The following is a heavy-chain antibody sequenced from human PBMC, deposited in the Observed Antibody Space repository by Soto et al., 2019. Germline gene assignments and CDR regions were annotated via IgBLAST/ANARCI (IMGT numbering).Heavy chain of an antibody. CDR2: IYYSGHT. Sequence: SETLSLTCAVSGGSFSSSYYWGWLRRPPGKGLEWLGNIYYSGHTYYNPSLKSRFAMSVDTSKNQFSLTLTSVTAADTAVYYCARYCLRGRCFDSWGQGTLVTVSS. V-gene: IGHV4-39*01. D-gene: IGHD2-21*01. CDR3: ARYCLRGRCFDS. J-gene: IGHJ4*02. CDR1: GGSFSSSYY.